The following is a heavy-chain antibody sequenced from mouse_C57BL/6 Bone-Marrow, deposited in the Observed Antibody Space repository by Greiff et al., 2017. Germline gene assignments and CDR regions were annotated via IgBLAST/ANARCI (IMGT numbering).Heavy chain of an antibody. V-gene: IGHV5-16*01. CDR1: GFTFSDYY. Sequence: EVKVVESEGGLVQPGSSMKLSCTASGFTFSDYYMAWVRQVPEKGLEWVANINYDGSSTYYLDSLKSRFIISRDNAKNILYLQMSSLKSEDTATYYCAAYYGNYWYFDVWGTGTTVTVSS. CDR2: INYDGSST. D-gene: IGHD2-10*01. CDR3: AAYYGNYWYFDV. J-gene: IGHJ1*03.